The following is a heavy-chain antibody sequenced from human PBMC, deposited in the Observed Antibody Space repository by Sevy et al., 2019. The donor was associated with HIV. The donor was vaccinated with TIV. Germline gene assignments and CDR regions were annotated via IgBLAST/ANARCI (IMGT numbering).Heavy chain of an antibody. CDR1: GFTFSSYA. CDR2: VSYDEKCK. Sequence: GGSLRLSCAASGFTFSSYAMHWVRQAPGKGLEWVAAVSYDEKCKYYVDSVKGRFTISRDNSKNMLFLQMSSLRPEDTALYYCARSNNIEVVPTAWGQGTRVTVSS. D-gene: IGHD2-2*01. CDR3: ARSNNIEVVPTA. J-gene: IGHJ5*02. V-gene: IGHV3-30*04.